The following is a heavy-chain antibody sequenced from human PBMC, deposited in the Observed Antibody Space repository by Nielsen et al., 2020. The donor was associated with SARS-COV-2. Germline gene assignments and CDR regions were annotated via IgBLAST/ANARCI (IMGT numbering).Heavy chain of an antibody. V-gene: IGHV1-69*13. Sequence: SVKVSCKASGGTFSSYAISWVRQAPGQGLEWMGGIIPIFGTANYAQKFRGRVTITADESTSTAYMELSSLRSEDTAVYYCARRRDGYNSLDYWGQGTLVTVSS. CDR3: ARRRDGYNSLDY. D-gene: IGHD5-24*01. CDR1: GGTFSSYA. CDR2: IIPIFGTA. J-gene: IGHJ4*02.